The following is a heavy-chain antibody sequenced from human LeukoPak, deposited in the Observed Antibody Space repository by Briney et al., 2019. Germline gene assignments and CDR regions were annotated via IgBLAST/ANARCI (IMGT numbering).Heavy chain of an antibody. CDR2: INPGGDRT. CDR3: ASSVTEGPGLGGY. Sequence: GASVKVSCKASGHTFTSYYMHWVRQAPGQGLEWVGMINPGGDRTYYAQKLQGRVTLTRDTSTGTVYMELSSLRSEDTAVYYCASSVTEGPGLGGYWGQGTLVSVSS. D-gene: IGHD5-18*01. CDR1: GHTFTSYY. V-gene: IGHV1-46*01. J-gene: IGHJ4*02.